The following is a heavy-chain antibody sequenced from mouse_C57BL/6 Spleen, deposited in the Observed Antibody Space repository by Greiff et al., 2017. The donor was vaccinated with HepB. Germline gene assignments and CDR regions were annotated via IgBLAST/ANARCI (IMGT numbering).Heavy chain of an antibody. CDR1: GYTFTSYG. J-gene: IGHJ2*01. CDR2: IYPRSGNT. CDR3: ARIITTVVDPYYFDY. D-gene: IGHD1-1*01. V-gene: IGHV1-81*01. Sequence: VQRVESGAELARPGASVKLSCKASGYTFTSYGISWVKQRTGQGLEWIGEIYPRSGNTYYNEKFKGKATLTADKSSSTAYMELRRLTSEDSAVYFCARIITTVVDPYYFDYWGQGTTLTVSS.